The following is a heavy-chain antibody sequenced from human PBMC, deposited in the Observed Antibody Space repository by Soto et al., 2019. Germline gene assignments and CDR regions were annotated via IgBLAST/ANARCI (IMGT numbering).Heavy chain of an antibody. CDR3: AKWDDYGDRKEAFDI. D-gene: IGHD4-17*01. J-gene: IGHJ3*02. V-gene: IGHV3-9*01. CDR1: GFTFDDYA. CDR2: ISWNSGSI. Sequence: EVPLVESGGGLVQPGRSLRLSCAASGFTFDDYAMHWVRQAPGKGLEWVSGISWNSGSIGYAESVKGRFTISRDNAKNPLYLQMNSLRAEDTALYYCAKWDDYGDRKEAFDIGGQGTMVTVSS.